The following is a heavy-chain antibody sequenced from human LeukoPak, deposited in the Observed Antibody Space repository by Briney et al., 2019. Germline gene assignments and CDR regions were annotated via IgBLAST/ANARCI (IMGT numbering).Heavy chain of an antibody. CDR1: GVSMSSGYY. Sequence: PSEDLSLTCVVSGVSMSSGYYWGWIRQPPGRGLEWIVNSHPSGTTFYNSSLKSRVAMSIDTSKNQFSLKLVSVTAADTAVYYCAREAERRIVNWGQGTLVTVSS. D-gene: IGHD1-1*01. CDR3: AREAERRIVN. J-gene: IGHJ4*02. V-gene: IGHV4-38-2*02. CDR2: SHPSGTT.